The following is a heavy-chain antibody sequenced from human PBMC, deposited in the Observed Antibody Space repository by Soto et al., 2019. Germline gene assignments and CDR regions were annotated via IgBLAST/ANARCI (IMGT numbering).Heavy chain of an antibody. CDR1: GYTFTSYY. CDR2: INPSGGST. D-gene: IGHD6-19*01. J-gene: IGHJ5*02. V-gene: IGHV1-46*01. CDR3: VRGRNPGIAVAPTVGFDP. Sequence: ASVKVSCKASGYTFTSYYMHWVRQAPGQGLEWMGIINPSGGSTSYAQKFQGRVTMTRDTSTSTVYMELSSLRSEDTAVSYCVRGRNPGIAVAPTVGFDPWGQGTLVTVSS.